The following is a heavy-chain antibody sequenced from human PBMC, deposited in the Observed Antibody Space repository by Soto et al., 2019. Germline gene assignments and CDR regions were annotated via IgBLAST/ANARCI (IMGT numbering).Heavy chain of an antibody. Sequence: PSETLSLTCSVSSASLSSSTNYWSWIRQPPGRGPEWIGSIYYSGNTYYKQSLKSQVSISIDTSRNQFSLKLTSVTAADTGVYYCASSSPFHYWGPGILVT. J-gene: IGHJ4*02. D-gene: IGHD6-6*01. CDR3: ASSSPFHY. V-gene: IGHV4-39*01. CDR2: IYYSGNT. CDR1: SASLSSSTNY.